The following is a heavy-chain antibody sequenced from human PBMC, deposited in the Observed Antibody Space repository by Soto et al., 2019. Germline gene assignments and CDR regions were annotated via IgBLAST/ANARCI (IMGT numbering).Heavy chain of an antibody. CDR2: INAGNGNT. Sequence: QVQLVQSGAEVKKPGASVKVSCKASGYSFTSYAMHWVRQAPGQRLEWMGWINAGNGNTKYSQKFQGRITITRDTSACTAYMDLSSLRSQDTAVYYCARVRGFYYWDDWGQGTLVTVSS. CDR1: GYSFTSYA. CDR3: ARVRGFYYWDD. V-gene: IGHV1-3*01. J-gene: IGHJ4*02. D-gene: IGHD5-12*01.